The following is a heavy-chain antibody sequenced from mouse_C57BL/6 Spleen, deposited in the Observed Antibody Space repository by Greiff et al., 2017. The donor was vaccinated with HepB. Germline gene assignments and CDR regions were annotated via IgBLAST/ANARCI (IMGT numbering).Heavy chain of an antibody. V-gene: IGHV14-4*01. J-gene: IGHJ2*01. CDR2: IDPENGDT. Sequence: VQLQQSGAELVRPGASVKLSCTASGFNIKDDYMHWVKQRPEQGLEWIGWIDPENGDTEYASKFQGKATITADTSSNTAYLQLSSLTSEDTAVYYFTTSDSSGGDYWGQGTTLTVSS. D-gene: IGHD3-2*02. CDR3: TTSDSSGGDY. CDR1: GFNIKDDY.